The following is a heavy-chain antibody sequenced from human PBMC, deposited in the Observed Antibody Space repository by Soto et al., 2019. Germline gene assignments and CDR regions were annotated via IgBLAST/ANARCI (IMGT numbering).Heavy chain of an antibody. J-gene: IGHJ5*02. CDR1: GDSISNAAYY. D-gene: IGHD6-19*01. CDR2: IHNSGST. V-gene: IGHV4-39*07. CDR3: AIEYSSAWYNWFYP. Sequence: SETLSLTCTVSGDSISNAAYYWGWIRQPPGKGLEWIGSIHNSGSTYFNPSLKSRVTISVDRSKNQFSLKLSSVTAADTAVYYCAIEYSSAWYNWFYPRAQRTLVPVSS.